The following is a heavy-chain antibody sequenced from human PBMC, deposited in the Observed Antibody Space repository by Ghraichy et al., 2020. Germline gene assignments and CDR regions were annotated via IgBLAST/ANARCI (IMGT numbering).Heavy chain of an antibody. CDR2: IIPSFGTA. J-gene: IGHJ6*02. CDR1: GGTFSSYA. D-gene: IGHD3-16*01. Sequence: SVKVSCKASGGTFSSYAISWVRQAPGQGLEWMGGIIPSFGTADYSQKFQDRVTITADESTSTAYMELSSLRSEDTAVYYWVRGRSLVESLNYYGMDVWGQGTTVTVSS. CDR3: VRGRSLVESLNYYGMDV. V-gene: IGHV1-69*13.